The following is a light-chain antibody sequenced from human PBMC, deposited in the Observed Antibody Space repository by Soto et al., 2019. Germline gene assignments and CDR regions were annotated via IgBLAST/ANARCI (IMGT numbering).Light chain of an antibody. CDR1: RSVSSSY. V-gene: IGKV3-20*01. CDR2: GAS. Sequence: IVLTQSPDTLSLSPGERATLYCRASRSVSSSYLAWYQHKAGQAPRLLISGASKRATDIPDRFSGSESGTDFTLTISRLEPEDFAVYYCQHYGSSPPYTFGQGTKLEIK. CDR3: QHYGSSPPYT. J-gene: IGKJ2*01.